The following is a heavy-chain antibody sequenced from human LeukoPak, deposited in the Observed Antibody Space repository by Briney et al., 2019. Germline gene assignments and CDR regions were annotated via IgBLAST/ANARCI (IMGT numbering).Heavy chain of an antibody. CDR1: GFTFSSYG. CDR3: LRWSDY. Sequence: GGSLRLSCAASGFTFSSYGMHWVRQAPGKGLEWVAVISYDGSNKYYADSVKGRFTISRDNSKNTLYLQMGSLRADDMAVYYCLRWSDYWGQGTLVTVSS. J-gene: IGHJ4*02. V-gene: IGHV3-30*03. CDR2: ISYDGSNK. D-gene: IGHD4-23*01.